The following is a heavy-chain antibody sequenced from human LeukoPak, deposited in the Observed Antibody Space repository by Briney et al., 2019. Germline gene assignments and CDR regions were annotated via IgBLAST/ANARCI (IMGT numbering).Heavy chain of an antibody. CDR1: GGSVSSGSYY. CDR2: IYNSGST. Sequence: SETLSPTCTVSGGSVSSGSYYWSWIRQPPGKGLEWIGYIYNSGSTNYNPSLKSRVTISVDTSKNQFSLKLSSVTAADTAVYYCARGNYYDRVGWFDPWGQGTLVTVSS. V-gene: IGHV4-61*01. J-gene: IGHJ5*02. CDR3: ARGNYYDRVGWFDP. D-gene: IGHD3-22*01.